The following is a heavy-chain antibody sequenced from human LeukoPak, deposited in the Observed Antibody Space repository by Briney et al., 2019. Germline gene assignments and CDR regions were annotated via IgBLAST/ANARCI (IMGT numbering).Heavy chain of an antibody. D-gene: IGHD2-2*01. CDR2: ISYDGSNK. CDR3: ASAPSTTSRYYYNYMDV. Sequence: PGRSLRLSCAASGFTFSSYAMHWVRQAPGKGLEWVAVISYDGSNKYYADSVKGRFTISRDSSKNTLYLQMNSLRAEDTAVYYCASAPSTTSRYYYNYMDVWGKGTTVTVSS. J-gene: IGHJ6*03. V-gene: IGHV3-30*04. CDR1: GFTFSSYA.